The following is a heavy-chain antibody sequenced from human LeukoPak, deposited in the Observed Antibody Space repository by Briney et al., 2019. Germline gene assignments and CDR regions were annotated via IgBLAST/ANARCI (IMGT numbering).Heavy chain of an antibody. Sequence: SGGSLRLSCAASGFTFSSYSMNWVRQAPGKGLEWVSSITSSSSYIYYADSIKGRFTISRDNAKNSLYLQMNSLRAEDTAVYYCARHVVAVGFDYWGQGTLVTVSS. CDR2: ITSSSSYI. CDR3: ARHVVAVGFDY. D-gene: IGHD3-22*01. CDR1: GFTFSSYS. V-gene: IGHV3-21*01. J-gene: IGHJ4*02.